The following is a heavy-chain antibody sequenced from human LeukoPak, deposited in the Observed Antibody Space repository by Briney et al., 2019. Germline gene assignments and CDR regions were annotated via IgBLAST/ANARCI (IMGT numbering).Heavy chain of an antibody. CDR3: ATDSQSSVYYF. D-gene: IGHD6-25*01. J-gene: IGHJ4*02. V-gene: IGHV4-34*01. CDR1: GGSFSLYH. CDR2: VNRWGST. Sequence: SETLSLTCAVYGGSFSLYHWSWIRRSPGKGLEWIGEVNRWGSTNYNPSLESRVTISVDRSKNQFSLSLRSLTAADTAVYYCATDSQSSVYYFWGQGALVTVSS.